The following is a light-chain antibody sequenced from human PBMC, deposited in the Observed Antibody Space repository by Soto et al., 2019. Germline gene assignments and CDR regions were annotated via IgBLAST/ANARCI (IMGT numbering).Light chain of an antibody. V-gene: IGKV3-20*01. CDR3: QQYGSSGT. CDR2: GAS. J-gene: IGKJ1*01. Sequence: EIVLTQSPGTLSLSPGETGTLSWRASQSVSNNYLAWYQQKPGQPPRLLISGASNRATGIPDRFSGSGSGTDFPLTISRLEPEDFAVYYCQQYGSSGTFGQGTKVDIK. CDR1: QSVSNNY.